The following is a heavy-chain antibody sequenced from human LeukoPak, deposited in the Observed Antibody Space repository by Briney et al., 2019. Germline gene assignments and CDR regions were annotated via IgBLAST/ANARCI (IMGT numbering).Heavy chain of an antibody. J-gene: IGHJ6*02. CDR2: IYYSGST. CDR1: GGSISSYY. V-gene: IGHV4-59*08. D-gene: IGHD3-16*01. Sequence: SETLSLTCTVSGGSISSYYWSWIRQPPGKGLEWIGYIYYSGSTNYNPSLKSRVTISVDTSKNQFSLKLSSVTAADTAVYYCARHAGDYVFPNYYYYGMDVWGQGTTVTVSS. CDR3: ARHAGDYVFPNYYYYGMDV.